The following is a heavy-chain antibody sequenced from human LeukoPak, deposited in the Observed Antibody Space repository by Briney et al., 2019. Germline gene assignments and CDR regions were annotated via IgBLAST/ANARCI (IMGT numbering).Heavy chain of an antibody. V-gene: IGHV3-7*01. Sequence: QPGGSLRLSCAASGFTCSSYWMSWVRQAPGKGPEWVANIKQDGSEKYYVDSVKGRFTISRDNAKNSLYLQMNSLRGDDTAVYYCAGDPDDYYDSSGYYFDYWGQGTLVTVSS. CDR3: AGDPDDYYDSSGYYFDY. D-gene: IGHD3-22*01. J-gene: IGHJ4*02. CDR2: IKQDGSEK. CDR1: GFTCSSYW.